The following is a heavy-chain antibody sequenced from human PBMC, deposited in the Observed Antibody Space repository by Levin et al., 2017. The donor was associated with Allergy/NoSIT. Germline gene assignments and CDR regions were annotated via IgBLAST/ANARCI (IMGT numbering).Heavy chain of an antibody. Sequence: ETLSLTCAASGFTVSSNYMSWVRQAPGKGLEWVSVIYSGGSTYYADSVKGRFTISRDNSKNTLYLQMNSLRAEDTAVYYCAREGGYCSGGSCNWMAFDIWGQGTMVTVSS. CDR3: AREGGYCSGGSCNWMAFDI. D-gene: IGHD2-15*01. CDR1: GFTVSSNY. CDR2: IYSGGST. V-gene: IGHV3-66*01. J-gene: IGHJ3*02.